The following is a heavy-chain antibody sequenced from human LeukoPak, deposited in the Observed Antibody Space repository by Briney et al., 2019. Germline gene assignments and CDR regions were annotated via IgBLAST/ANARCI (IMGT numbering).Heavy chain of an antibody. V-gene: IGHV1-2*02. Sequence: ASVKVSCKASGYTFTGYYMHCVRQAPGQGLEWMGWINPNSGGTNYAQKFQGRVTMTRDTSISTAYMELSRLRSDDTAVYYCARDLDTVTTRDYWGQGTLVTVSS. CDR1: GYTFTGYY. J-gene: IGHJ4*02. D-gene: IGHD4-17*01. CDR2: INPNSGGT. CDR3: ARDLDTVTTRDY.